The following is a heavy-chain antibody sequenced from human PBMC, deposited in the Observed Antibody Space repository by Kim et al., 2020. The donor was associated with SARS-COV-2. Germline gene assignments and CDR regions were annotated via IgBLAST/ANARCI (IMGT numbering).Heavy chain of an antibody. CDR3: ARDRCSGGSCYFLDAFDI. D-gene: IGHD2-15*01. CDR2: ISAYNGNT. V-gene: IGHV1-18*01. Sequence: ASVKVSCKASGYTFTSYGISWVRQAPGQGLEWMGWISAYNGNTNYAQKLQGRVTMTTDTSTSTAYMELRSLRSDDTAVYYCARDRCSGGSCYFLDAFDIWGQGTMVTVSS. J-gene: IGHJ3*02. CDR1: GYTFTSYG.